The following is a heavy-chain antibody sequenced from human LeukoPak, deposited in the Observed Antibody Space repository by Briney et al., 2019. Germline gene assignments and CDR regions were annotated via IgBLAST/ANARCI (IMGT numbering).Heavy chain of an antibody. CDR1: GYTFTVYY. V-gene: IGHV1-2*06. Sequence: ASVTVSFKASGYTFTVYYMHWVRQAPGQGLEWMGRINPNSGGTNYAQKFQGRVTMTRDTSISTAYMELSRLRSDDTAVYYCARVGSYDAFDIWGQGTMVTVSS. CDR3: ARVGSYDAFDI. CDR2: INPNSGGT. D-gene: IGHD3-10*01. J-gene: IGHJ3*02.